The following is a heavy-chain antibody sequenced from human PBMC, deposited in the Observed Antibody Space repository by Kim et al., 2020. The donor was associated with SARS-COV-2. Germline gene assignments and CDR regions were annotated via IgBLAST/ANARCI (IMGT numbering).Heavy chain of an antibody. V-gene: IGHV3-23*01. Sequence: GGSLRLSCAASGFTFSSYGMSWVRQAPGKGLEWVSAISGNGGSTYYADSVKGRFTISRDNSKNTLYLQMNSLRAEDTAVYYCAKLHMYSSGAMDVWGQGTTVTVSS. CDR3: AKLHMYSSGAMDV. J-gene: IGHJ6*02. D-gene: IGHD6-19*01. CDR2: ISGNGGST. CDR1: GFTFSSYG.